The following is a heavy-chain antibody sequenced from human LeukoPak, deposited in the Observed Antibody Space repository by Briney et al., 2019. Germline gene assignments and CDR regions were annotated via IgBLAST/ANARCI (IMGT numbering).Heavy chain of an antibody. V-gene: IGHV4-61*01. D-gene: IGHD6-19*01. CDR3: ARAGYSSGWYMTYNWFDP. CDR1: GGSVSSGSYY. CDR2: VYYSGST. Sequence: SETLSLTCTVSGGSVSSGSYYWSWIRQPPGKGLEWIGYVYYSGSTNYNPSLKSRATISVDTSKNQFSLKLSSVTAADTAVYYCARAGYSSGWYMTYNWFDPWGQGTLVTVSS. J-gene: IGHJ5*02.